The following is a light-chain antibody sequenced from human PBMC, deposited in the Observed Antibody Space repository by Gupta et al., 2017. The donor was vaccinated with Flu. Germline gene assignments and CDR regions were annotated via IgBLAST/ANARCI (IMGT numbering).Light chain of an antibody. V-gene: IGKV1-33*01. CDR3: QQYTNLPLT. J-gene: IGKJ4*01. CDR1: QDISDY. CDR2: DAS. Sequence: DIQKTQSPSSLSASVGDRVTITCQASQDISDYLNWYQQKPGKAPKLLIYDASNLGTGVPSRFSGSGSGTDFTFTISSLQPEDIAAYYCQQYTNLPLTFGGGTKVEIK.